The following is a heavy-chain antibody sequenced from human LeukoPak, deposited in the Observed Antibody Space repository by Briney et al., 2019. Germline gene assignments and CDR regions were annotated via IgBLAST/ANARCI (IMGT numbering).Heavy chain of an antibody. CDR1: GFTFSSYS. CDR3: AREDYSNKYYYYMDV. Sequence: GGSLRLSCAASGFTFSSYSMNWVRQAPGKGLEWVSSISSSSSYIYYADSVKGRFTISRDNAKNSLYLQMNSLRAEDTAVYYWAREDYSNKYYYYMDVWGKGTTVTVSS. V-gene: IGHV3-21*01. J-gene: IGHJ6*03. D-gene: IGHD4-11*01. CDR2: ISSSSSYI.